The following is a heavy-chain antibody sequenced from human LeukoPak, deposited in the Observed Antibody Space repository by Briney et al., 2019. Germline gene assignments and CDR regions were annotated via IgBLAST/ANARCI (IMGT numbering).Heavy chain of an antibody. CDR2: IIPIFGTA. CDR3: ARAYDYGVQLGDY. Sequence: SVKVSCKASGGTFSSYAISWVRQAPGQGLEWMGGIIPIFGTANYAQKFQGRVTITADESTSTAHMELSSLRSEDTAVYYCARAYDYGVQLGDYWGQGTLVTVSS. D-gene: IGHD4-17*01. J-gene: IGHJ4*02. CDR1: GGTFSSYA. V-gene: IGHV1-69*13.